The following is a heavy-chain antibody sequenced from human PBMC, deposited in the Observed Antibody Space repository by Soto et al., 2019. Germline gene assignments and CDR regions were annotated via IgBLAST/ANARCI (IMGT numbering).Heavy chain of an antibody. V-gene: IGHV3-74*01. CDR1: GFTLSYYW. Sequence: EVQLVESGGGSVQPGGSLRLSCAGSGFTLSYYWMHWVRQAPGKGLVWVSRINIDGSVTTYADSVKGRFTISRDNAKNTLYLQMNSLRAEDTAVYYCVGTPGYWGQGTLVTVSS. CDR3: VGTPGY. CDR2: INIDGSVT. J-gene: IGHJ4*02.